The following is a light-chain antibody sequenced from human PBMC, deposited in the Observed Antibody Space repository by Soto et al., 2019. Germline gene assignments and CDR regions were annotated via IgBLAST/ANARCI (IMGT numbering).Light chain of an antibody. J-gene: IGKJ3*01. CDR2: AAS. CDR3: QQTYNTPRT. V-gene: IGKV1-39*01. CDR1: QSIGIY. Sequence: DIQMTQSPSSLSASVGDRVTITCRASQSIGIYLNWYQQKPGKAPKLLIYAASTFQRGVPSRFSGSGSGTDFTLTITSLQPEDFATYYCQQTYNTPRTFGPGTKVDIK.